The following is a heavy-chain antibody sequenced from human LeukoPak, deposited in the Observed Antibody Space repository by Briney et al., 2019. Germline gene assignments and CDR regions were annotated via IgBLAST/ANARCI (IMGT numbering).Heavy chain of an antibody. V-gene: IGHV3-74*01. D-gene: IGHD3-10*01. J-gene: IGHJ4*02. CDR2: INSDGSGT. Sequence: GGSLRLSCAASGFTFSSYWVHWVRHAPGKGLVWVSRINSDGSGTSYADSVKGRFTISRDNAKNTLYLQMNSLRAEDTAVYYCAKDSSPLLWFGEFDYWGQGTLVTVSS. CDR3: AKDSSPLLWFGEFDY. CDR1: GFTFSSYW.